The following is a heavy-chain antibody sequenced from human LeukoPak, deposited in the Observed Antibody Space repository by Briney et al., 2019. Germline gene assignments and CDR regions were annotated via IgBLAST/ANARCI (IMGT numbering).Heavy chain of an antibody. D-gene: IGHD2-21*01. CDR2: IYYSGST. Sequence: KPSETLSLTCTVSGGSISSYYWSWIRQPPGKGLEWIGYIYYSGSTNYNPSLKSRVTISVDTSKNQFSLKLSSVTAADTAVYYCARSDWSTHIIADDAFDIWGQGTMVTVSS. CDR1: GGSISSYY. V-gene: IGHV4-59*08. J-gene: IGHJ3*02. CDR3: ARSDWSTHIIADDAFDI.